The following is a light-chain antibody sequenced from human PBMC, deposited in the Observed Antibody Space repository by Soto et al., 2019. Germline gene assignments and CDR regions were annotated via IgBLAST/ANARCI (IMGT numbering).Light chain of an antibody. Sequence: QSALTQPPSASGSPGQSVTISCTGTSSDVGDYKYVSWYQQHPGKAPKLMIYEVDKRPSGVPDRFSGSKSGNTASLAVSGLQAEDEADYFCSSYAGSNVIFCGGTKVTVL. CDR3: SSYAGSNVI. CDR1: SSDVGDYKY. J-gene: IGLJ2*01. V-gene: IGLV2-8*01. CDR2: EVD.